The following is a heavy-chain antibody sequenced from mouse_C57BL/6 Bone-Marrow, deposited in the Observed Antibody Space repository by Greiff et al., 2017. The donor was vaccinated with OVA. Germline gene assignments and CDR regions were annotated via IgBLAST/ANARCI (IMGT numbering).Heavy chain of an antibody. CDR3: ARNFHYYGSSYVDYAMDY. Sequence: DVMLVESGGGLVKPGGSLKLSCAASGFTFSDYGMHWVRQAPEKGLEWVAYISSGSSTIYYADTVKGRFTISRDNAKNTLFLQMTSLRSEDTAMYYCARNFHYYGSSYVDYAMDYWGQGTSVTVSS. J-gene: IGHJ4*01. CDR1: GFTFSDYG. V-gene: IGHV5-17*01. CDR2: ISSGSSTI. D-gene: IGHD1-1*01.